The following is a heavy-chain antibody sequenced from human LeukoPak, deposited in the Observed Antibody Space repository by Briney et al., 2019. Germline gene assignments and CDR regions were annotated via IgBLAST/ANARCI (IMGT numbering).Heavy chain of an antibody. J-gene: IGHJ6*03. Sequence: GGSLRLSCAASGLTFSSYSMNWVRQAPGKGLEWVSSISSSSSYIYYADSVKGRFTISRDNAKNSLYLQMNSLRAEDTAVYYCASLDRYYYYYMDVWGKGTTVTVS. CDR1: GLTFSSYS. V-gene: IGHV3-21*01. D-gene: IGHD3-9*01. CDR3: ASLDRYYYYYMDV. CDR2: ISSSSSYI.